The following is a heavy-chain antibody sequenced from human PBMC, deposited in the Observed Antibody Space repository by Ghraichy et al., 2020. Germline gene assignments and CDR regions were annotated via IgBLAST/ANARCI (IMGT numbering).Heavy chain of an antibody. CDR2: TNPSGGST. J-gene: IGHJ4*02. CDR1: GYTFTSYQ. CDR3: ARDSRDWSFDY. Sequence: ASVKVSCKASGYTFTSYQMHWVRQAPGQGLEWMGITNPSGGSTSYAQKFQGRITMTRDTFTSIVYMELSSLRSEDTAVYYCARDSRDWSFDYWGQGALVTVSS. D-gene: IGHD2-21*02. V-gene: IGHV1-46*03.